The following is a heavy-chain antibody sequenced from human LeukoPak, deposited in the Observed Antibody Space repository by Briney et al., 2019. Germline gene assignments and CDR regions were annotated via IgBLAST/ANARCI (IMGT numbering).Heavy chain of an antibody. Sequence: ASVKVSCKASGYSFTTYGISWVRQAPGQGLEWMGWISANNNNTDNVQKLQGRVTMTTDTSTSTAYMELRSLRSDDTAVYYCARDHRTLLLLWFGELKGNFDYWGQGTLVTVSS. D-gene: IGHD3-10*01. CDR3: ARDHRTLLLLWFGELKGNFDY. J-gene: IGHJ4*02. CDR2: ISANNNNT. CDR1: GYSFTTYG. V-gene: IGHV1-18*01.